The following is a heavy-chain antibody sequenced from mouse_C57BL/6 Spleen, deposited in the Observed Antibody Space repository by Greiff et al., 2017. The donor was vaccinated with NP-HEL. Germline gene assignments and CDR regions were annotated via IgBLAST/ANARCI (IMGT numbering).Heavy chain of an antibody. D-gene: IGHD2-3*01. CDR1: GFNIKNTY. J-gene: IGHJ3*01. V-gene: IGHV14-3*01. Sequence: VQLKESVAELVRPGASVKLSCTASGFNIKNTYMHWVKQRPEHGLEWIGRIDPANGNTKYAPKFQGKATITADTSSNTAYLQLSSLTSEDTAIYYCARSIYDGLSGGFAYWGQGTLVTVSA. CDR3: ARSIYDGLSGGFAY. CDR2: IDPANGNT.